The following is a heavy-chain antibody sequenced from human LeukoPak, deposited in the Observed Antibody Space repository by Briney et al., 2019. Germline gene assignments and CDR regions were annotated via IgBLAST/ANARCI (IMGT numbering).Heavy chain of an antibody. D-gene: IGHD3-10*01. CDR3: AKPLLWFGELYYFDY. V-gene: IGHV3-30*02. Sequence: GGSLRLSCAASGFTFSSYGMHWVRQAPGKGLEWVAFIRYDGSNKYYADSVKGRFTISRDNSKNTLYLQMNSLRAEDTAVYYCAKPLLWFGELYYFDYWGQGTLVTVSS. CDR2: IRYDGSNK. J-gene: IGHJ4*02. CDR1: GFTFSSYG.